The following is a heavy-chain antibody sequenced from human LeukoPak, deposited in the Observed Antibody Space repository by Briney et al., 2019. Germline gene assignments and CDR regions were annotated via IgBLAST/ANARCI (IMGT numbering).Heavy chain of an antibody. V-gene: IGHV3-11*04. J-gene: IGHJ4*02. CDR2: ISTSGTAI. Sequence: GGSLRLSCAASGFTCSDYYMTWIRQAPGKGLEWVSYISTSGTAIYYADSVKGRFTISRDNSKNSLYLQMNSLRAEDTAVYYCARSPGGYSGPFAYWGQGTLVTVSS. CDR3: ARSPGGYSGPFAY. D-gene: IGHD5-12*01. CDR1: GFTCSDYY.